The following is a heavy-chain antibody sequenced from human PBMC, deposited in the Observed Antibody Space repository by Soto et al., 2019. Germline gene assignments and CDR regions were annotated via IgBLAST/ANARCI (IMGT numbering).Heavy chain of an antibody. J-gene: IGHJ4*02. Sequence: GGSLRLSCAASGFTFSSYSMNWVRQAPGKGLEWVSSISSSSSYIYYADSVKGRFTISRDNAKNSLYLQMNSLRAEDTAVYYCARVKFVSSSGWTGGVDCWGQGTLVTVSS. CDR2: ISSSSSYI. CDR1: GFTFSSYS. CDR3: ARVKFVSSSGWTGGVDC. D-gene: IGHD6-19*01. V-gene: IGHV3-21*01.